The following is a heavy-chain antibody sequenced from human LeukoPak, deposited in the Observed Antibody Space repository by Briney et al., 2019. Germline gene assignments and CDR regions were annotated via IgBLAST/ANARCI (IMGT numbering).Heavy chain of an antibody. CDR2: IYYSGST. J-gene: IGHJ4*02. V-gene: IGHV4-59*01. D-gene: IGHD6-13*01. Sequence: PSETLSLTCTVSGGSISSYYWSWIRQPPGKGLEWIGYIYYSGSTNYNPSLKSRVTISVDTSKNQFSLELSSVTAADTAVYYCARDGGSSSWYGFDYWGQGTLVTVSS. CDR3: ARDGGSSSWYGFDY. CDR1: GGSISSYY.